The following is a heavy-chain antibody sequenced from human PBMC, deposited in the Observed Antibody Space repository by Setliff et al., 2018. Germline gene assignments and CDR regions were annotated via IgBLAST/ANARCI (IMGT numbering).Heavy chain of an antibody. CDR3: ARGPRDGYNSGLDY. D-gene: IGHD5-12*01. V-gene: IGHV3-15*01. CDR1: GFTFSNAW. CDR2: IKSKTDGGTT. J-gene: IGHJ4*02. Sequence: GGSLRLSCAASGFTFSNAWMSWVRQAPGKGLEWVGRIKSKTDGGTTDYAAPVKGRFTISRDDSKNTLYLQMNSLKTEDTAVYYCARGPRDGYNSGLDYWGQGALVTVSS.